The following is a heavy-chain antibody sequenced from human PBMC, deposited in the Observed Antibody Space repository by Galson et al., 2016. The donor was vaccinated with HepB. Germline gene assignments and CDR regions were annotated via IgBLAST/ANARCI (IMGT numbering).Heavy chain of an antibody. CDR3: STYHR. D-gene: IGHD2-2*01. J-gene: IGHJ4*02. CDR2: IRSKTNNYAR. Sequence: SLRLSCAASGFSFSGSAMYWVRQASGKGLEWVGHIRSKTNNYARIYAASVKGRFTIPRDDSKKTVYLQMNSLKTEDTAIYYCSTYHRWGQGTLVTVSS. V-gene: IGHV3-73*01. CDR1: GFSFSGSA.